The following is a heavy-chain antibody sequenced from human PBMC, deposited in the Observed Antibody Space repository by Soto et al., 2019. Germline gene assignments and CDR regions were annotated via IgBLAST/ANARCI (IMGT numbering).Heavy chain of an antibody. CDR2: IFSSGTT. V-gene: IGHV4-30-4*02. J-gene: IGHJ6*02. Sequence: PSGSLSLTCTVCGDCIGSGNEYWSWIRQAPGKGLEWIGYIFSSGTTYYNPSLKRRLTMSLDTSQNQFSLKLNSVTATDTAVYFFARGPSPFDFYYAMDVWGQGTTGTVPS. CDR1: GDCIGSGNEY. D-gene: IGHD3-16*01. CDR3: ARGPSPFDFYYAMDV.